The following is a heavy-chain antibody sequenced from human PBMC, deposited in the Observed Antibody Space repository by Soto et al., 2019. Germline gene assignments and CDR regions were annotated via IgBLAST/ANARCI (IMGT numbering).Heavy chain of an antibody. CDR2: IGGSGGST. Sequence: GVSLRLSCAASGFTFSSYAMSWVRQAPGKGLEWVSAIGGSGGSTYYADSVKGRFTISRDNSKNTLYLQMNSLRAEDTAVYYCAKDLDYVRLRGAFDIWGQGTMVTVSS. J-gene: IGHJ3*02. V-gene: IGHV3-23*01. CDR3: AKDLDYVRLRGAFDI. D-gene: IGHD4-17*01. CDR1: GFTFSSYA.